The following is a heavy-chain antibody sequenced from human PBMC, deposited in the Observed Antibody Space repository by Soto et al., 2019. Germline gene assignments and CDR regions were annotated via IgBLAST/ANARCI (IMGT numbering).Heavy chain of an antibody. J-gene: IGHJ4*02. Sequence: PSETLSLTCTVSGGSISGNYWTWIRQPPGKGLEWIGYIYYSGSTNYNPSLKSRVTISVDTSKNQFSLKLNSMTAADTAVYYCARHNYGSGSTYFDDWGQGTLVTVSS. CDR3: ARHNYGSGSTYFDD. V-gene: IGHV4-59*08. D-gene: IGHD3-10*01. CDR1: GGSISGNY. CDR2: IYYSGST.